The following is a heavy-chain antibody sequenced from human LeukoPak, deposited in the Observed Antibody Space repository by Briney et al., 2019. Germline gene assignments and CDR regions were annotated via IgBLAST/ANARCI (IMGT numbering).Heavy chain of an antibody. V-gene: IGHV3-7*01. CDR1: GFTFRTYW. D-gene: IGHD1-26*01. J-gene: IGHJ3*01. Sequence: GGSLRLSCAASGFTFRTYWMSWIRQAPGKEPEWVADINQDGSEEYYLQSVRGRFTFSRHNAQNAVFLQMTYLRTDDTAVYYCARWKMELQRNAFDFWGQGTVVTVSS. CDR2: INQDGSEE. CDR3: ARWKMELQRNAFDF.